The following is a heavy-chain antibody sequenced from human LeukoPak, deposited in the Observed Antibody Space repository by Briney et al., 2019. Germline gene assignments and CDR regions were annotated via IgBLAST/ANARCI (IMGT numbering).Heavy chain of an antibody. D-gene: IGHD6-19*01. Sequence: GGSLRLSCAAPGFMFHDYAIHWVRQAPGKGLEWVSLISGDGCSTFYADSVKGRFTISRDNSKNSLYLQMNSLSSDDTALYYCARESESSGWYDYWGQGTLVTVSS. CDR2: ISGDGCST. V-gene: IGHV3-43*02. CDR3: ARESESSGWYDY. CDR1: GFMFHDYA. J-gene: IGHJ4*02.